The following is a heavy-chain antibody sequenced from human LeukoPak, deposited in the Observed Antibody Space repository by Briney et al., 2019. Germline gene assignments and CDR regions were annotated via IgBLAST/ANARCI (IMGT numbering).Heavy chain of an antibody. CDR1: GGSISSSSYY. J-gene: IGHJ4*02. D-gene: IGHD1-26*01. V-gene: IGHV4-39*01. Sequence: PSETLSLTCTVSGGSISSSSYYWGWIRQPPGKGLGWIGSIYYSGSTYYNPSLKSRVTISVDTSKNQFSLKLSSVTAADTAVYYCARHRHSGSYLFDYWGQGTLVTVSS. CDR2: IYYSGST. CDR3: ARHRHSGSYLFDY.